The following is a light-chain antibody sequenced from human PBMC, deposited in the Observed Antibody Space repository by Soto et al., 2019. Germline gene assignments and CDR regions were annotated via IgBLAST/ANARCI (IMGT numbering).Light chain of an antibody. CDR2: EVS. CDR1: SSDVGSYNL. J-gene: IGLJ1*01. V-gene: IGLV2-23*02. CDR3: CSYAGSSTYYV. Sequence: QSALTQPASVSGSPGQSITISCTGTSSDVGSYNLVSWYQQHPGKAPKLMIYEVSKRPSGVSNRFSGSKSGNTASLTISGLQAEDEADYYCCSYAGSSTYYVFGIGTKLTVL.